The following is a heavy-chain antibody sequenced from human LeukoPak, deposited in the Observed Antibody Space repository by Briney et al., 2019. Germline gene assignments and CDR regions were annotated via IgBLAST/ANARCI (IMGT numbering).Heavy chain of an antibody. Sequence: GRSLRLSCAASGFTFDDYAMHWVRQAPGKGLEWVSGISWNSGSIGYADSVKGRFTISRDNSKNTLYLQMNSLRAEDTAVYYCARERPDYYDSSGYYMDVWGKGTTVTISS. CDR2: ISWNSGSI. D-gene: IGHD3-22*01. V-gene: IGHV3-9*01. J-gene: IGHJ6*03. CDR3: ARERPDYYDSSGYYMDV. CDR1: GFTFDDYA.